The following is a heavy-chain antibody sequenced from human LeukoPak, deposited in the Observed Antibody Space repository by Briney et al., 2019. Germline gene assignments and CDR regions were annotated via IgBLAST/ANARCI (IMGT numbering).Heavy chain of an antibody. V-gene: IGHV1-46*01. Sequence: ASVKVSCKASGYTFTSYYMHWVRQAPGQGLEWMGIINPSGGSTSYAQKFQGRVTITRDTSTSTVYMELSSLRSEDTAVYYCARSGAYYYDSSGCFLAYWGQGTLVTVSS. CDR2: INPSGGST. CDR3: ARSGAYYYDSSGCFLAY. D-gene: IGHD3-22*01. CDR1: GYTFTSYY. J-gene: IGHJ4*02.